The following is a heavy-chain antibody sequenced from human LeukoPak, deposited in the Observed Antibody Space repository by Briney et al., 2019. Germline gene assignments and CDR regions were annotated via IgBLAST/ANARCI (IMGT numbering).Heavy chain of an antibody. CDR1: GYTFTSYG. CDR3: AREKRDDYGDYVYFDY. J-gene: IGHJ4*02. CDR2: ISAYNGNT. V-gene: IGHV1-18*01. D-gene: IGHD4-17*01. Sequence: ASVKVSCKASGYTFTSYGISWVRQAPGQGLEWMGWISAYNGNTNYAQKLQGRVTMTTDTPTSTAYMELRSLRSDDTAVYYCAREKRDDYGDYVYFDYWGQGTLVTVSS.